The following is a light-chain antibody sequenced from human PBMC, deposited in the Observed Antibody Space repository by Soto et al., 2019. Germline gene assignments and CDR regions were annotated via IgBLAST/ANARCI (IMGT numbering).Light chain of an antibody. Sequence: QSALTQPPSVSGSPGQSVTISCTGTSSDFGSYNRVSWYQRPPGTGPKLVIYEVSNRPSGIPDRFSGSKSGNTASLTISGLQAEDEAEYYCSLYTTDSTYVFGTGTKLTVL. CDR3: SLYTTDSTYV. CDR2: EVS. J-gene: IGLJ1*01. CDR1: SSDFGSYNR. V-gene: IGLV2-18*01.